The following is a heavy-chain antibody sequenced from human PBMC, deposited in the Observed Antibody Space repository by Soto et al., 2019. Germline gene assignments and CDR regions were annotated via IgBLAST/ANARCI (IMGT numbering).Heavy chain of an antibody. D-gene: IGHD6-19*01. CDR2: IIPIFGTA. CDR3: ARDFIAVAGDRSYYFDY. V-gene: IGHV1-69*13. Sequence: SVKVSCKASGGTFRSNAISWVRQAPGQGLEWMGGIIPIFGTANYAQKFQGRVTITADESTSTAYMELSSLRSEDTAVYYCARDFIAVAGDRSYYFDYWGQGTLVTVSS. J-gene: IGHJ4*02. CDR1: GGTFRSNA.